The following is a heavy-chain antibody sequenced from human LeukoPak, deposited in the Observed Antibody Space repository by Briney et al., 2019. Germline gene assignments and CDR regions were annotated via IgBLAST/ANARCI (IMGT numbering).Heavy chain of an antibody. D-gene: IGHD6-13*01. Sequence: GGSLRLSCAASGFTFSSYWMHWVRQGPGKGLVWVSRINSDGSSTSYADSVKGRFTISRDNAKNTLYLQMNSLRAEDTAVYYCARIDSSSWVKIDYWGQGTLVTVSS. CDR2: INSDGSST. CDR3: ARIDSSSWVKIDY. J-gene: IGHJ4*02. CDR1: GFTFSSYW. V-gene: IGHV3-74*01.